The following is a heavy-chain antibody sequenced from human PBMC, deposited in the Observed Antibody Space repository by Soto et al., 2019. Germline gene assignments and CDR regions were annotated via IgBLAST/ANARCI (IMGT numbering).Heavy chain of an antibody. CDR1: GGTFSSYA. CDR3: ARDGAPYYDFWSGYFNFDY. D-gene: IGHD3-3*01. CDR2: IIPIFGTA. Sequence: SVKVSCKASGGTFSSYAISWVRQAPGQGLEWMGGIIPIFGTANYAQKFQGRVTITADKSTSTAYMELSSLRSEDTAVYYCARDGAPYYDFWSGYFNFDYWGQGTLVTVSS. J-gene: IGHJ4*02. V-gene: IGHV1-69*06.